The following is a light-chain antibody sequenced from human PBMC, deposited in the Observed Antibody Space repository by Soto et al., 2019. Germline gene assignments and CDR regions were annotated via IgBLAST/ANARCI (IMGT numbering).Light chain of an antibody. CDR1: QSLSSSQ. Sequence: EIVLTQSPGTLSLSPGERATLSCRASQSLSSSQLAWYQQKPGQAPRLLIHDASSRATGISDRFTGSGSGTDFTLTITTLEPEDFATYYCQQYDSLSQTFGQGTKVDIK. CDR3: QQYDSLSQT. CDR2: DAS. J-gene: IGKJ1*01. V-gene: IGKV3-20*01.